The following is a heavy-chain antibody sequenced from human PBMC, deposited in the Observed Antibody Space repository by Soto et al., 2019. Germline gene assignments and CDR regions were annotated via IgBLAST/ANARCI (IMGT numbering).Heavy chain of an antibody. CDR2: IWYDGSNK. J-gene: IGHJ5*02. V-gene: IGHV3-33*01. CDR1: GFTFSSYG. D-gene: IGHD2-2*01. Sequence: GGSLRLSCAASGFTFSSYGMHWVRQAPGKGLEWVAVIWYDGSNKYYADSVKGRFTISRDNSKNTLYLQMNSLRAEDTAVYCCAREGYVVPAADGFVWFDPWGQGTLVTVSS. CDR3: AREGYVVPAADGFVWFDP.